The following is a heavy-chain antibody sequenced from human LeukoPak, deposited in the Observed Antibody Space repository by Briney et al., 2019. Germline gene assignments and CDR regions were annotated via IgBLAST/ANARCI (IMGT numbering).Heavy chain of an antibody. V-gene: IGHV3-23*01. J-gene: IGHJ4*02. CDR2: ISGSGGST. CDR1: GFTFSSYA. Sequence: GGSLRLSCAASGFTFSSYAMSWVRQAPGKGLEWVSAISGSGGSTYYADSVKGRFTISRDNSKNTLYLQMNSLRAEDTAVYYCAKFWSSTSKTTVTTDDHWGQGTLVTVSS. D-gene: IGHD4-17*01. CDR3: AKFWSSTSKTTVTTDDH.